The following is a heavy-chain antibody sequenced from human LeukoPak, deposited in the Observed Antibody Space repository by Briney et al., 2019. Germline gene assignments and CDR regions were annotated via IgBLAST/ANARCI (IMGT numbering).Heavy chain of an antibody. Sequence: GASVKVSCKASGYAFTGYYMHWVRQAPGQGLEWMGWINPNSGGTNYAQKFQGWVTMTGDTSISTAYMELSRLRSDDTAVYYCARVKLTVPNAGYGMDVWGQGTTVTVSS. CDR3: ARVKLTVPNAGYGMDV. V-gene: IGHV1-2*04. J-gene: IGHJ6*02. D-gene: IGHD4-17*01. CDR1: GYAFTGYY. CDR2: INPNSGGT.